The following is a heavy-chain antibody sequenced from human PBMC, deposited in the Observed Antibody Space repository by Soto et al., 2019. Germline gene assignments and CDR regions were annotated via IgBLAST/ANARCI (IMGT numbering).Heavy chain of an antibody. D-gene: IGHD3-16*01. CDR3: GKDGAFDY. J-gene: IGHJ4*02. V-gene: IGHV3-23*01. CDR1: GFTFSSYA. CDR2: ISGSGGST. Sequence: EVQLLESGGGLVQPGESLRLSCAASGFTFSSYAMSWVRQAPGKGLEWVSAISGSGGSTYYADSVKGRFTISRDNSKNTRYLQMNSLRAEDTAVYYFGKDGAFDYWGQGTLVTVSS.